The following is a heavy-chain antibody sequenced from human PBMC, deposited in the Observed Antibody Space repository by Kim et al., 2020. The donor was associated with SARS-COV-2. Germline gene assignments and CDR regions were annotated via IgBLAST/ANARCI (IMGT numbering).Heavy chain of an antibody. CDR3: AKDFLPSYCSGGSCYSGDFDY. V-gene: IGHV3-23*01. Sequence: GGSLRLSCAASGFTFSSYAMSWVRQAPGKGLEWVSAISGSGGSTYYADSVKGRFTISRDNSKNTLYLQMNSLRAEDTAVYYCAKDFLPSYCSGGSCYSGDFDYWGQGTLVTVSS. D-gene: IGHD2-15*01. CDR2: ISGSGGST. CDR1: GFTFSSYA. J-gene: IGHJ4*02.